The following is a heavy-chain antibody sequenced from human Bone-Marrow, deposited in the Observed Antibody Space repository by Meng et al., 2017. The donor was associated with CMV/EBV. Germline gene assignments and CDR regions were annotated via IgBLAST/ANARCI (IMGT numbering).Heavy chain of an antibody. CDR1: RFTFSSYS. CDR2: ISSNSTYI. J-gene: IGHJ4*02. Sequence: ETLSLTCAASRFTFSSYSMNWVRQAPGKGLEWVSSISSNSTYIYYADSVKGRFTISRDNAKNSLYLQMNSLRAEDSAVYYCARDSRRTDWGQGTRVTGSS. CDR3: ARDSRRTD. V-gene: IGHV3-21*01. D-gene: IGHD1-1*01.